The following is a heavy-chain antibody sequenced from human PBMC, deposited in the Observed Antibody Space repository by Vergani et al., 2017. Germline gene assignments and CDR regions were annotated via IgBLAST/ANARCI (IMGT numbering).Heavy chain of an antibody. J-gene: IGHJ6*02. CDR1: GYTFTHHG. D-gene: IGHD2-2*01. Sequence: QVHLVQSGGEVKKPGASVKVSCKASGYTFTHHGFTWVRQAPGQGLEWLGWISGYDGETKYAQKFQGRVTLTTDTSTTTAYMELRSLRSDDTAVYYCARDCSSTSCYSPAYYYGMDVWGQGTTVTVSS. V-gene: IGHV1-18*01. CDR2: ISGYDGET. CDR3: ARDCSSTSCYSPAYYYGMDV.